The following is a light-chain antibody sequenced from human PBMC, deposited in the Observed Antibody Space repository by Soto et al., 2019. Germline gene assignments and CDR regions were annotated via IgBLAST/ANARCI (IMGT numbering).Light chain of an antibody. CDR1: QRIRTS. Sequence: DIQMTQSPSSLSASIGGGCTSTCRASQRIRTSLNWYQHKPGKAPKLLIYAASSLESGVASRFSGSGSGTEFTLIISGLQPDDSATYYCQQYTNTNNPWMFGQGTKVDIK. V-gene: IGKV1-39*01. J-gene: IGKJ1*01. CDR2: AAS. CDR3: QQYTNTNNPWM.